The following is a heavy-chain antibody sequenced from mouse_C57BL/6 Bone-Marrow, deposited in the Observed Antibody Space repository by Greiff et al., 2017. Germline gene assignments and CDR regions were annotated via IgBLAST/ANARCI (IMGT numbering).Heavy chain of an antibody. CDR1: GYTFTDYE. CDR3: TRRVTTPWYFDV. Sequence: QVQLKQSGAELVRPGASVTLSCKASGYTFTDYEMHWVKQTPVHGLEWIGAIVPETGGTAYNQKFKGKAILTADKSSSTAYMELRSLTSEDSAVYYCTRRVTTPWYFDVWGTGTTLTVSS. J-gene: IGHJ1*03. CDR2: IVPETGGT. D-gene: IGHD2-13*01. V-gene: IGHV1-15*01.